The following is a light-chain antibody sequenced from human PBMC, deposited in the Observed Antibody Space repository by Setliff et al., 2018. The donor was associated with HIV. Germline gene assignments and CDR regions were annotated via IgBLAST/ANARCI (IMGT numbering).Light chain of an antibody. CDR1: TSNIGSNT. J-gene: IGLJ2*01. Sequence: QSALTQPPAASGTPGHRVTISCSGSTSNIGSNTVAWYQHLPGTAPKLLIFRNVQRPSGVPDRFSASKSGTSASLAISGLQSEDEADYYCAAWDDGLNGPVFGGGTQLTVL. CDR3: AAWDDGLNGPV. CDR2: RNV. V-gene: IGLV1-44*01.